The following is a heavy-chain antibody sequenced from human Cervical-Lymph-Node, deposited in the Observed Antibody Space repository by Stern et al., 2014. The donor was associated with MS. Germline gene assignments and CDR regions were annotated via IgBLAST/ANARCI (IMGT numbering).Heavy chain of an antibody. V-gene: IGHV3-21*01. CDR3: ARAGKQWLAFDY. Sequence: EVQLVESGGGLVKPGGSLRLSCAASGFSFSSYSMNWVRQAPGKGLEGVSSISRSSIYIYYADSVKGRFTISRDNAKNSLYLQMNSLRAEDTAVYYCARAGKQWLAFDYWGQGTLVTVSS. J-gene: IGHJ4*02. CDR1: GFSFSSYS. CDR2: ISRSSIYI. D-gene: IGHD6-19*01.